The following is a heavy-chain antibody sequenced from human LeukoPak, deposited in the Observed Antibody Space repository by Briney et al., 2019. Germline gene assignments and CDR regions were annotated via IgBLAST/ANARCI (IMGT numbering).Heavy chain of an antibody. CDR2: IKSKTDGGTR. D-gene: IGHD4/OR15-4a*01. V-gene: IGHV3-15*01. J-gene: IGHJ3*02. CDR1: GFTVSSNY. CDR3: TTFDYAAFLI. Sequence: GGSLRLSCAASGFTVSSNYMSWVRQAPGKGLEWVGRIKSKTDGGTRDYAAPVKGRFTISRDDSKNTLYLQMNSLKTEDTAVYYCTTFDYAAFLIWGQGTMVTVSS.